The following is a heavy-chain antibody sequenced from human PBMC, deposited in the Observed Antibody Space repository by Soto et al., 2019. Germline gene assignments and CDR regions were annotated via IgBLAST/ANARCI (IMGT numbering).Heavy chain of an antibody. Sequence: SDTLSLTCTVSGGSISSYYWSWIRQPPGKGLEWIGYIYYSGSTNYNPSLKSRVTISVDTSKNQFSLKLSSVTAADTAVYYCARRGPYYYYMDVWGKGTTVTVSS. V-gene: IGHV4-59*08. D-gene: IGHD2-15*01. CDR3: ARRGPYYYYMDV. CDR2: IYYSGST. CDR1: GGSISSYY. J-gene: IGHJ6*03.